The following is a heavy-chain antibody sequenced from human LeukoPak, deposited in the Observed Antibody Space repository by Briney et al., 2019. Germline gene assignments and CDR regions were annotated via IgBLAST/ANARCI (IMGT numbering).Heavy chain of an antibody. V-gene: IGHV4-34*01. CDR2: INHSGST. J-gene: IGHJ4*02. CDR3: ARSLDSSGYYGY. CDR1: GGSFSGYY. Sequence: KPSETLSLTCAVYGGSFSGYYWSWIRQPPGKGLEWIGKINHSGSTNYNPSLKSRVTISVDTSKNQFSLKLSSVTAADTAVYYCARSLDSSGYYGYWGQGTLVTVSS. D-gene: IGHD3-22*01.